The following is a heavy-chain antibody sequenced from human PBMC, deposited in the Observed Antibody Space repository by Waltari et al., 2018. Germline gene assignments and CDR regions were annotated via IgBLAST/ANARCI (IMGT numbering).Heavy chain of an antibody. Sequence: QVQLQQWGAGLLKPSETLSLTCAVYGGSLSGYYWSWIRQPPGKGLEWIGEINHSGSTNDNPSLKSRVTISVDTSKNQFSLKLSSVTAADTAVYYCARAIGFWSGFPNYYYCYYMDVWDKGTTVTVSS. CDR1: GGSLSGYY. CDR2: INHSGST. D-gene: IGHD3-3*01. V-gene: IGHV4-34*01. J-gene: IGHJ6*03. CDR3: ARAIGFWSGFPNYYYCYYMDV.